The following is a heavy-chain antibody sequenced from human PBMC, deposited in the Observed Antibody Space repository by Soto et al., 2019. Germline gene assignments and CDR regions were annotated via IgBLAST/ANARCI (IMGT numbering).Heavy chain of an antibody. Sequence: QVQLVQSGAEVKKPVSSVKVSCKASGGGFSTYAITWVRQAPGQGLEWMGGITPIFDTTNYAQKFQGRVTITADESTSTVHMKLTSLTSEDTAVYYFATGGTTVTRRFDYWGQGTLVTVSS. D-gene: IGHD4-17*01. V-gene: IGHV1-69*01. CDR1: GGGFSTYA. CDR3: ATGGTTVTRRFDY. J-gene: IGHJ4*02. CDR2: ITPIFDTT.